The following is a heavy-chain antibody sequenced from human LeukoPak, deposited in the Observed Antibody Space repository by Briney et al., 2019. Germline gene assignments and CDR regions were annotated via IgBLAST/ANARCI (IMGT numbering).Heavy chain of an antibody. J-gene: IGHJ5*02. V-gene: IGHV4-34*01. CDR3: ARAYIAAAYNWFDP. Sequence: SETLSLTCAVYGGSFSGYYWSWIRQPPGKGLEWIGEINHSGSTYYNPSLKSRVTISVDTSKNQFSLKLSSVTAADTAVYYCARAYIAAAYNWFDPWGQGTLVTVSS. CDR1: GGSFSGYY. CDR2: INHSGST. D-gene: IGHD6-13*01.